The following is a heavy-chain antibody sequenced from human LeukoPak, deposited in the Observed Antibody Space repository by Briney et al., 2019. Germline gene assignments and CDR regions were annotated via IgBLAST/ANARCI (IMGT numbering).Heavy chain of an antibody. V-gene: IGHV4-39*01. CDR2: VYYTGNT. Sequence: PSETLSLTCTVSGVSISSSNSYWGWIRQPPGKGLEWIGSVYYTGNTYYNASLKSRVTIVIDTSKSQISLRLTSVTATDTAMYYCARQTGSGLFTLPGGQGTLVTVSS. CDR1: GVSISSSNSY. CDR3: ARQTGSGLFTLP. J-gene: IGHJ4*02. D-gene: IGHD3/OR15-3a*01.